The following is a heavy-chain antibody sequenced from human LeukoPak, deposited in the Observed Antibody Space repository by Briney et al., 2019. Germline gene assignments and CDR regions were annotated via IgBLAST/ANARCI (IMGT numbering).Heavy chain of an antibody. CDR2: ISYDGSNK. J-gene: IGHJ4*02. V-gene: IGHV3-30*18. D-gene: IGHD3-22*01. Sequence: AGGSLRLSCAASGFTFSSFATSWVRQAPGKGLEWVAVISYDGSNKYYADSVKGRFTISRDNSKNTLYLQMNSLRAEDTAVYYCAKSLRYYDSSGPFDYWGQGTLVTVSS. CDR3: AKSLRYYDSSGPFDY. CDR1: GFTFSSFA.